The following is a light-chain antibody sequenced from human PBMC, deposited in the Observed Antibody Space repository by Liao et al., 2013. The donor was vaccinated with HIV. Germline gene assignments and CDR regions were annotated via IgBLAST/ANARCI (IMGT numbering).Light chain of an antibody. Sequence: SYVLTQPPSVSVAPGKTARITCGGINIGSKTVHWYQQRPGQAPVLVIYNDNDRPSGIPERFSGSNSGNTATLTISRVEAGDGADYYCQVWDSSSDHPVFGGGTKLTVL. CDR3: QVWDSSSDHPV. V-gene: IGLV3-21*04. CDR2: NDN. J-gene: IGLJ3*02. CDR1: NIGSKT.